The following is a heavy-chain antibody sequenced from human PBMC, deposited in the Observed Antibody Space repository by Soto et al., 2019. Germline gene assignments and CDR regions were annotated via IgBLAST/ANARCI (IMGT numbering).Heavy chain of an antibody. J-gene: IGHJ4*02. CDR2: IGGGGHDT. D-gene: IGHD3-3*01. CDR3: AKHPIFGVVTHYFAH. V-gene: IGHV3-23*01. Sequence: DVQLLESGGSLVQPGGSLRLSCSASGFAFSAYAMSWVRQAPQKGLEWVSGIGGGGHDTRYGDSVKGRFTISRDNSRNTLYLEMNRLTAEDPAVYYCAKHPIFGVVTHYFAHWGRGILVTVSS. CDR1: GFAFSAYA.